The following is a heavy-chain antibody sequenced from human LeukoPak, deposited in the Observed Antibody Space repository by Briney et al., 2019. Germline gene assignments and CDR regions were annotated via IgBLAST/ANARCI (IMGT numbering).Heavy chain of an antibody. CDR2: IIPIFGTA. CDR1: GGTFSSYA. Sequence: SVKVSCKASGGTFSSYAISWVRQAPGQGLEWMGRIIPIFGTANYAQKFQGRVTITTDESTSTAYMELSRLRSDDTAFYYCTRDLTISGPIGYWGQETLVTVSS. V-gene: IGHV1-69*05. J-gene: IGHJ4*02. D-gene: IGHD3-9*01. CDR3: TRDLTISGPIGY.